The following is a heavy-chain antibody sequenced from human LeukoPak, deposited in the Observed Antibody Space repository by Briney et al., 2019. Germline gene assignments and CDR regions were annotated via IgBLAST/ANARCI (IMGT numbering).Heavy chain of an antibody. V-gene: IGHV3-11*01. CDR2: ISSSGSTI. Sequence: PGGSLRLSCAASGFTFSDYYMSWIRQAPGKGLEWVSYISSSGSTIYYADSVKGRFTISRDNAKNSLYLQMNSLRAEDTAVYYCARVSREVGYSYGYSYYFDYWGQGTLVTVSS. J-gene: IGHJ4*02. D-gene: IGHD5-18*01. CDR1: GFTFSDYY. CDR3: ARVSREVGYSYGYSYYFDY.